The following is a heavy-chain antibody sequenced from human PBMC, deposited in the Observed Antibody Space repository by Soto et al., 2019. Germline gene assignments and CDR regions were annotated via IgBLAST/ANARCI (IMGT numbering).Heavy chain of an antibody. CDR3: ARGKGMEENYYYYGMDV. Sequence: ASVKVSCKASGYTFSTYALHWVRQAPGQGLEWMGWINGGNGHTRYSQKFKDRVTISRDTPASTAYMALSGLRSEDTAVDYCARGKGMEENYYYYGMDVWGQGTTVTVSS. D-gene: IGHD1-1*01. CDR2: INGGNGHT. CDR1: GYTFSTYA. J-gene: IGHJ6*02. V-gene: IGHV1-3*01.